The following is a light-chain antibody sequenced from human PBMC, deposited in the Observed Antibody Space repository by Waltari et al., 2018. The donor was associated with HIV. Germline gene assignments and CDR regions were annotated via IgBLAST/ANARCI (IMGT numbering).Light chain of an antibody. CDR3: HQYGSSPPFT. J-gene: IGKJ4*01. CDR2: DIS. CDR1: QSFTNKY. Sequence: EVVLTQSPATLSFSPGDTATLSCGASQSFTNKYLAWFQQKPGLAPRLLIYDISSRATDIPDRFSGSGSGTDFTLTISRLEPEDFAVYYCHQYGSSPPFTFGGGTKVESK. V-gene: IGKV3D-20*01.